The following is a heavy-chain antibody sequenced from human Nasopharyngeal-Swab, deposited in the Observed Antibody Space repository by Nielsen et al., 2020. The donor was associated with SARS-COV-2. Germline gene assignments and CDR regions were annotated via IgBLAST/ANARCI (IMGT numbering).Heavy chain of an antibody. CDR2: ISGSGGST. Sequence: GESLKISCAASGFTFSSYAMSWVRQAPGKGLEWVSAISGSGGSTYYADSVKGRFIISRDNSKNTLYLQMNSLRAEDTAVYYCAKRAIFVTHYYYGMDVWGQGTTVTVSS. D-gene: IGHD3-3*01. V-gene: IGHV3-23*01. CDR3: AKRAIFVTHYYYGMDV. CDR1: GFTFSSYA. J-gene: IGHJ6*02.